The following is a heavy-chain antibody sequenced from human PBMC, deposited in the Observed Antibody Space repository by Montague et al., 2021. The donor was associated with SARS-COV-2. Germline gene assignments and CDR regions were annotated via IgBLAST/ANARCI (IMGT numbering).Heavy chain of an antibody. J-gene: IGHJ6*02. CDR2: IWYDGSNK. Sequence: SRSLSWAASGFTFSSYGMHWVRQAPGKGLEWVAVIWYDGSNKYYADSVKGRFTIFRDNSKNTLYLQMNSLRAEDTAVYYCARVLSYYGMDVWGQGTTVTVSS. D-gene: IGHD3-10*01. V-gene: IGHV3-33*01. CDR3: ARVLSYYGMDV. CDR1: GFTFSSYG.